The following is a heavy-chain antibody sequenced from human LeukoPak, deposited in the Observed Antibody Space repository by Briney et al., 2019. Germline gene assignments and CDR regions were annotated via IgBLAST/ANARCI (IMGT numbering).Heavy chain of an antibody. V-gene: IGHV3-33*01. J-gene: IGHJ4*02. D-gene: IGHD2-21*02. CDR2: IWYDGSNK. CDR3: ARILAYCGGDCYGGFDY. Sequence: GGSLRLSCAASGFTFSSYGMHWVRHAPGKGLEWVAVIWYDGSNKYYADSVKGRFTISRDNSKNTLYLQMNSLRAEDTAVYYCARILAYCGGDCYGGFDYWGQGTLVTVSS. CDR1: GFTFSSYG.